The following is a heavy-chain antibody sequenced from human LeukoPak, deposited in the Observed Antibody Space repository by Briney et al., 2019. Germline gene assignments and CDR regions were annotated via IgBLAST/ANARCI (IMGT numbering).Heavy chain of an antibody. CDR1: GGSISSYY. V-gene: IGHV4-59*08. CDR2: IYYSGST. CDR3: ARHVVGATRSGYYYYGMDV. J-gene: IGHJ6*02. Sequence: KPSGTLSLTCTVSGGSISSYYWSWIRQPPGKGLEWIGYIYYSGSTNYNPSLKSRVTISVDTSKNQFSLKLSSVTAADTAVYYCARHVVGATRSGYYYYGMDVWGQGTTVTVSS. D-gene: IGHD1-26*01.